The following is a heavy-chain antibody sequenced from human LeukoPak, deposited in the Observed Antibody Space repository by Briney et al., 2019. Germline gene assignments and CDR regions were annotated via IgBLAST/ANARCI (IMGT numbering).Heavy chain of an antibody. D-gene: IGHD6-13*01. V-gene: IGHV3-30*02. CDR2: IRYDGSNK. CDR3: AKDGYSSSWYLYYLDY. Sequence: PGGSLRLSCAASGFTFSSYGMHWVRQAPGKGLEWVAFIRYDGSNKYYADSVKGRFTISRDNSKNTLYLQMNSLRAEDTAVYYCAKDGYSSSWYLYYLDYWGQGTLVTVSS. CDR1: GFTFSSYG. J-gene: IGHJ4*02.